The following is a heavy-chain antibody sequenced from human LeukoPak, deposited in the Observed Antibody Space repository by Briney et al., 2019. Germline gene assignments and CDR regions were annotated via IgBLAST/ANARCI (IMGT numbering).Heavy chain of an antibody. CDR3: VRDRVVVTATFDC. D-gene: IGHD2-21*02. Sequence: PGVSLRLSCSASGFTFSGYAMHWVRQAPGKGLEYVSGIPSNGGTTYYEDSVKGRFTISRDNSKNTLYLKMSSLRAEDTAVYFCVRDRVVVTATFDCWGQGTLVTVSS. CDR1: GFTFSGYA. CDR2: IPSNGGTT. J-gene: IGHJ4*02. V-gene: IGHV3-64D*06.